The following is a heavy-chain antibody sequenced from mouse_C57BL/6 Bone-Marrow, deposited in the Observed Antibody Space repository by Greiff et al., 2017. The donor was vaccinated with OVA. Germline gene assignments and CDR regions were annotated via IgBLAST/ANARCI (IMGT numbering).Heavy chain of an antibody. J-gene: IGHJ3*01. CDR2: IYPRSGNT. D-gene: IGHD1-1*01. V-gene: IGHV1-81*01. CDR1: GYTFTSYG. CDR3: ARYYYVSSYGFAY. Sequence: VKLMESGAELARPGASVKLSCKASGYTFTSYGISWVKQRTGQGLEWIGEIYPRSGNTYYNEKFKGKGTLTAYKSSSTAYMELRSLTSDDSAVYFCARYYYVSSYGFAYWGQGTLVTVSA.